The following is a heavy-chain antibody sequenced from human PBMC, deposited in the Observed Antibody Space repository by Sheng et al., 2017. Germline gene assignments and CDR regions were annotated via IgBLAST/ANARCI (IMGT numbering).Heavy chain of an antibody. CDR1: GYSISSGYY. CDR3: ARDEYSSSWYVSWFDP. J-gene: IGHJ5*02. D-gene: IGHD6-13*01. V-gene: IGHV4-38-2*02. Sequence: QVQLQESGPGLVKPSETLSLTCAVSGYSISSGYYWGWIRQPPGKGLEWIGSIYHSGSTYYNPSLKSRVTISVDTSKNQFSLKLSSVTAADTAVYYCARDEYSSSWYVSWFDPWGQGTLVTVSS. CDR2: IYHSGST.